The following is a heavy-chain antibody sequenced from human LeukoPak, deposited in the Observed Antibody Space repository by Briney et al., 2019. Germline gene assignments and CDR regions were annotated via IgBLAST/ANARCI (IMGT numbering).Heavy chain of an antibody. V-gene: IGHV3-23*01. J-gene: IGHJ4*02. Sequence: PGGSLRLSCAASGFTFRSYAMSWVRQAPGKGLEWVSTVTGGGGTTYYADSVKGRFTISRDNSKNTVYLQLNSLRADDTAVYYCARAALDRLGRLPFDYWGQGTLVTVSS. D-gene: IGHD3-3*01. CDR3: ARAALDRLGRLPFDY. CDR2: VTGGGGTT. CDR1: GFTFRSYA.